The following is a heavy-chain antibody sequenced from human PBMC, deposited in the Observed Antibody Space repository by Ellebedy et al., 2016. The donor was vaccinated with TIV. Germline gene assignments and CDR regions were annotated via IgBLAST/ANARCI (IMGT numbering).Heavy chain of an antibody. Sequence: GESLKISCAASGFSFRSYWMSWVRQAPGKGLEWVANMRQDGGDMYYVDSVKGRFTISRDNAKDSLYLLMNSLSAEDTGVYYCATDGSYGDYRSPTHAFEMWGQGTMVTVSS. V-gene: IGHV3-7*01. D-gene: IGHD4-17*01. J-gene: IGHJ3*02. CDR1: GFSFRSYW. CDR3: ATDGSYGDYRSPTHAFEM. CDR2: MRQDGGDM.